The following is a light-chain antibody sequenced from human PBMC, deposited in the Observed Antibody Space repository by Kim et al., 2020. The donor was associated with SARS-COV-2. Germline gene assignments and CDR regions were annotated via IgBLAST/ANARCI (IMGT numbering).Light chain of an antibody. V-gene: IGKV3-11*01. CDR1: QSIRNS. J-gene: IGKJ4*01. CDR2: DAS. CDR3: QQCNQWPPT. Sequence: LAPGERATLSCRASQSIRNSVAWYQQKPGQPPRLFIYDASYRATGVPARFIGSWSGTDFTLTISSLEPEDFAVYYCQQCNQWPPTFGGGTKVDIK.